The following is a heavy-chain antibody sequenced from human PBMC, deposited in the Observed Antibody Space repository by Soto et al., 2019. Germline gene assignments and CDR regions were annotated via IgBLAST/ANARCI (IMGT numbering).Heavy chain of an antibody. CDR3: ARVAVAGTCFDS. V-gene: IGHV4-31*03. J-gene: IGHJ4*02. Sequence: QVQLQESGPGLVKPSQTLSLGCTVSGGSVSSGVYYWSWIRQHPGKGLEWIGYIYYSGTTYYNPSLKSRLIISVDTSKNQFSLKLSSVTAADTAVYYCARVAVAGTCFDSWGQGALVTVSS. CDR2: IYYSGTT. CDR1: GGSVSSGVYY. D-gene: IGHD6-19*01.